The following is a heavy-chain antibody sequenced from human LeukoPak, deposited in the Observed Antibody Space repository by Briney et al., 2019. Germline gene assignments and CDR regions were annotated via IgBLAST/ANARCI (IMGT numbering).Heavy chain of an antibody. Sequence: GGSLRLSCAASGFTFSSYAMHWVRQAPGKGLEWVAVISYDGSNKYYADSVKGRFTISRDNSKNTLYLQMNSLRAEDTAVYYCAREPSYYDSSGPFDYWGQGTLVTVSS. D-gene: IGHD3-22*01. CDR2: ISYDGSNK. CDR1: GFTFSSYA. V-gene: IGHV3-30-3*01. CDR3: AREPSYYDSSGPFDY. J-gene: IGHJ4*02.